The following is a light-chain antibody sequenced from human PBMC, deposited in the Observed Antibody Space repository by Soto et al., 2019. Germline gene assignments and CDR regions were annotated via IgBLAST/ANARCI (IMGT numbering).Light chain of an antibody. CDR2: EAS. V-gene: IGLV2-23*01. Sequence: QSALTQPASVSGSPGQSITISCRGTNSDVGRYNLVSWYQQHPGKAPKLMIYEASKRPSGVSNRFSGSKSGNTASLTISGLQAEDEADYFCCSYAGSSTLVFGGGTKLTVL. CDR3: CSYAGSSTLV. CDR1: NSDVGRYNL. J-gene: IGLJ2*01.